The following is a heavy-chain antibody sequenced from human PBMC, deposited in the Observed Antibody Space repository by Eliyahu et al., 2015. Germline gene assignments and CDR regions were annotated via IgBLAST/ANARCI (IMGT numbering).Heavy chain of an antibody. CDR3: ARSGNYRKDF. D-gene: IGHD3-16*02. CDR2: ISVASADT. V-gene: IGHV1-18*01. Sequence: QVQLVQSGTEVKKPGASVKVXCKASGYXFDNYGXSWVRQXPGQGLEWMGWISVASADTKYAPQLQGRVTMTTDRSTSTAYMELRDLRSDDTAVYYCARSGNYRKDFWGQGTLVTVSS. CDR1: GYXFDNYG. J-gene: IGHJ4*02.